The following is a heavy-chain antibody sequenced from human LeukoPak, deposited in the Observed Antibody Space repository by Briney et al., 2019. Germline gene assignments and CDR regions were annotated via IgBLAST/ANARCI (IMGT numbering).Heavy chain of an antibody. J-gene: IGHJ4*02. CDR2: ISSSGSTI. D-gene: IGHD5-18*01. CDR3: ARDTDTARALVDY. V-gene: IGHV3-48*03. CDR1: GFTFSSYE. Sequence: GGSLSLSCAASGFTFSSYEMNWVRQAPGKGLEWVSYISSSGSTIYYADSVKGRFTISRDNAKNSLYLQMNSLRAEDTAVYYCARDTDTARALVDYWGQGTLVTVSS.